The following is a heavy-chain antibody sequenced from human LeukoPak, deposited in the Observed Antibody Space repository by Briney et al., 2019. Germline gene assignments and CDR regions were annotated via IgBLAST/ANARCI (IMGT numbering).Heavy chain of an antibody. V-gene: IGHV4-34*01. CDR2: INHSGST. CDR3: ARSYYYGSGFDY. CDR1: GGSFSGYY. Sequence: KPSETLSLTCAVYGGSFSGYYWSWIRQPPGKGLEWIGEINHSGSTNYNPSLKSRVTISVDTPKNQFSLKLSSVTAADTAVYYCARSYYYGSGFDYWGQGTLVTVSS. D-gene: IGHD3-10*01. J-gene: IGHJ4*02.